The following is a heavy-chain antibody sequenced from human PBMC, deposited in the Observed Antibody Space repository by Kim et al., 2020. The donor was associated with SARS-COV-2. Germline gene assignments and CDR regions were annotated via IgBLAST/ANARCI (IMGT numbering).Heavy chain of an antibody. Sequence: ASVKVSCKASGYTFTSYGISWVRQAPGQGLEWMGWISAYNGNTNYAQKLQGRVTMTTDTSTSTAYMELRSLRSDDTAVYYCARGGVVVTAIHTAGAFDIWGQGTMVTVSS. V-gene: IGHV1-18*01. CDR1: GYTFTSYG. CDR3: ARGGVVVTAIHTAGAFDI. D-gene: IGHD2-21*02. J-gene: IGHJ3*02. CDR2: ISAYNGNT.